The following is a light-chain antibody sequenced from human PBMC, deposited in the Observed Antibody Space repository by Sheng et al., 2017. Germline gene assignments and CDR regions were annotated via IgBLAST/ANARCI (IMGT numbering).Light chain of an antibody. CDR1: TSDVGGYNY. Sequence: QSALTQPPSASGFPGQSVTISCTGTTSDVGGYNYVSWYQHHPGKVPKLIIYDVHNRPSGVSHRFSGSKSGSTASLTISGLQAEDESYYYCSSYTSSSTRVFGTGTEVTVL. CDR2: DVH. CDR3: SSYTSSSTRV. V-gene: IGLV2-14*03. J-gene: IGLJ1*01.